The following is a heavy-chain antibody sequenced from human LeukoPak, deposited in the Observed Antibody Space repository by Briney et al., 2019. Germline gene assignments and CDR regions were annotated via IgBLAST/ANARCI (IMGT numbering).Heavy chain of an antibody. Sequence: GGSXXXYYWSWIRQPPGKGLEWIGEIKHSGSTNYNPSLKSRVTISVDTSKNQFSLKLSSVTAADTAVYYCARARSGSYRDRRFDPWGQGTLVTVSS. CDR1: GGSXXXYY. CDR2: IKHSGST. V-gene: IGHV4-34*01. J-gene: IGHJ5*02. D-gene: IGHD1-26*01. CDR3: ARARSGSYRDRRFDP.